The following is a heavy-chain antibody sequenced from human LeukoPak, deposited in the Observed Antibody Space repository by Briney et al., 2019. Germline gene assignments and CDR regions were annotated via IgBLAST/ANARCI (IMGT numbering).Heavy chain of an antibody. CDR1: GFTFSSYW. Sequence: WGSLRLSCAAFGFTFSSYWMSWVRQAPGKGLDWVAVISHDGSNKYYAYSVKGRFTFSRDNSNNTQYLQLNSLRPADTAVYYCAREKYCRGASCYPDYWGQGTLVTVSS. V-gene: IGHV3-30*03. CDR3: AREKYCRGASCYPDY. CDR2: ISHDGSNK. D-gene: IGHD2-15*01. J-gene: IGHJ4*02.